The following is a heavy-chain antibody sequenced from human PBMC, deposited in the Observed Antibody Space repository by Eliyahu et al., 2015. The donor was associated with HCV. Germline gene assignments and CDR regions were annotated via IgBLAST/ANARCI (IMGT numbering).Heavy chain of an antibody. CDR3: ARGRVTPLAD. Sequence: QVQQRQWGAGLLKPSVTLSLTCXVXGGSVXGYYWXWXRXXPGKGLEWIGEINLSGSTFYDSSLLSRVTLSLDTSKNQFSLNLTSVTAADTAVYYCARGRVTPLADWGQGTLVTVSS. CDR2: INLSGST. V-gene: IGHV4-34*01. CDR1: GGSVXGYY. J-gene: IGHJ1*01. D-gene: IGHD2-21*02.